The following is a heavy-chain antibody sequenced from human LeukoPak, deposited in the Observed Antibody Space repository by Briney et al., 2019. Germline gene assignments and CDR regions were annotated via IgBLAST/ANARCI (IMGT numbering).Heavy chain of an antibody. CDR3: ARAQRSYDSSGYLRPYAFDI. CDR1: GYSISSGYY. CDR2: IYHSGSP. V-gene: IGHV4-38-2*01. D-gene: IGHD3-22*01. Sequence: SETLSLTCAVSGYSISSGYYWGWLRQPPGKGLEWIGNIYHSGSPYYNPSLKSRVTISVDTSKNQFSLKVSSVTVADTAVYYCARAQRSYDSSGYLRPYAFDIWGQGTMVTVSS. J-gene: IGHJ3*02.